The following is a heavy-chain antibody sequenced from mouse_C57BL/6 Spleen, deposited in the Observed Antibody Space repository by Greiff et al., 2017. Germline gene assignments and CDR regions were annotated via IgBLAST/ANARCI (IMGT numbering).Heavy chain of an antibody. CDR3: ASYDYDGGAWFAY. CDR2: IYPRSGNT. CDR1: GYTFTSYG. V-gene: IGHV1-81*01. D-gene: IGHD2-4*01. J-gene: IGHJ3*01. Sequence: VQLQQSGAELARPGASVKLSCKASGYTFTSYGISWVKQRTGQGLEWIGEIYPRSGNTYYNEKFKGKATLTADKSSSTAYMELRSLTSEDSAVYFCASYDYDGGAWFAYWGQGTLVTVSA.